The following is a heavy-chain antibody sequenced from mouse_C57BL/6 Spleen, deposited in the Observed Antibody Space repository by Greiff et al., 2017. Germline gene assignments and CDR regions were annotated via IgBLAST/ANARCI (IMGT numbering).Heavy chain of an antibody. CDR1: GFTFSSYA. Sequence: EVQGVESGGGLVKPGGSLKLSCAASGFTFSSYAMSWVRQTPEKRLEWVATISDGGSYTYYPDNVKGRFTISRDNAKNNLYLQMSHLNSEDTAMYYCARDRPYFDYWGQGTTLTVSS. V-gene: IGHV5-4*01. J-gene: IGHJ2*01. CDR3: ARDRPYFDY. CDR2: ISDGGSYT.